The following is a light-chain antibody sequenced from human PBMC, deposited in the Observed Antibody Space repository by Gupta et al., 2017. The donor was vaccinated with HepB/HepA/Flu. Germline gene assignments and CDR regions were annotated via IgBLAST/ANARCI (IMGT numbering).Light chain of an antibody. CDR1: SSNIGSNT. V-gene: IGLV1-44*01. CDR2: NNN. Sequence: QSVLTQPPSASGTPGQRVTISCSGSSSNIGSNTVNWYQQLPGTAPKLLIYNNNKRPSGVPDRISGSKSGTSASLAISGLQSEDEADYYCAAWDDSLNGWVFGGGTKLTVL. CDR3: AAWDDSLNGWV. J-gene: IGLJ3*02.